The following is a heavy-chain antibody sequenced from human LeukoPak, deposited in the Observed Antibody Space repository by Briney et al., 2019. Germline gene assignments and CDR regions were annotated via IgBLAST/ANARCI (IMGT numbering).Heavy chain of an antibody. Sequence: ASVKVSCKASGYTFTSYGISWVRQAPGQALEWMGWITPFNGNTNYAQKFQDRVTITRDRSMSTAYMELSSLRSEDTAMYYCATWHYGDYRSDAFDIWGQGTMVTVSS. V-gene: IGHV1-45*02. CDR2: ITPFNGNT. CDR3: ATWHYGDYRSDAFDI. J-gene: IGHJ3*02. CDR1: GYTFTSYG. D-gene: IGHD4-17*01.